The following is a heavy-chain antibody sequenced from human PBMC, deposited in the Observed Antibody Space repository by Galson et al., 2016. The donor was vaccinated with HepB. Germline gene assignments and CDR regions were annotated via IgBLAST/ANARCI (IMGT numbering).Heavy chain of an antibody. Sequence: SLRLSCAASGFNFNNYGIHWVRQAPGKGLEWVSGIGGSGGSTYYADSVKGRFTISRDNSKNTVDLQMHSLNVEDTAVYFCAKGSGRAGENCVPIESWGQGTLVPVSS. CDR1: GFNFNNYG. CDR3: AKGSGRAGENCVPIES. D-gene: IGHD3-10*01. V-gene: IGHV3-23*01. J-gene: IGHJ4*02. CDR2: IGGSGGST.